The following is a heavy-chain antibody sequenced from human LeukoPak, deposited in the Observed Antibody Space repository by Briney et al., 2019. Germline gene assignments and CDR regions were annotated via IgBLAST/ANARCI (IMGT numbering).Heavy chain of an antibody. Sequence: PSETLSLTCTVSGGSISSSSYCWGWIRQPPGKGLEWIGSIYYSGSTYYNPSLKSRVTISVDTSKNQFSLKLSSVTAADTAVYYCAREVRYFDWFVGYYGMDVWGQGTTVTVSS. CDR1: GGSISSSSYC. J-gene: IGHJ6*02. D-gene: IGHD3-9*01. V-gene: IGHV4-39*07. CDR2: IYYSGST. CDR3: AREVRYFDWFVGYYGMDV.